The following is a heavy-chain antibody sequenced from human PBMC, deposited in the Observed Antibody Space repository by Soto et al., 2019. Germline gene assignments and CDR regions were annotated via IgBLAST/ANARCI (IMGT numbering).Heavy chain of an antibody. J-gene: IGHJ4*02. Sequence: ASVKVSCKASGYTFTSYAMHWVRQAPGQRLEWMGWINAGNGNTKYSQKFQGRVTITRDTSASTAYMELSSLRSEDTAVYYCARNLMDYDILTGYYMASYFDYWGKEPLFTVPS. V-gene: IGHV1-3*01. CDR2: INAGNGNT. CDR1: GYTFTSYA. CDR3: ARNLMDYDILTGYYMASYFDY. D-gene: IGHD3-9*01.